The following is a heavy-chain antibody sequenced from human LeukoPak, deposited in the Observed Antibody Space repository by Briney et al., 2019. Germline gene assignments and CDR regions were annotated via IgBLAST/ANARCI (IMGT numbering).Heavy chain of an antibody. D-gene: IGHD1-1*01. CDR1: GFTFSSYW. V-gene: IGHV3-7*01. Sequence: GGSLRLSCAASGFTFSSYWMSWVRQAPGKGLEWVANIKPDGGETYYVDSVKGRFTISRDNAKNSLHLQMNSLRAEDTAVYYCAKVGQLERGGGFDYWGQGTLVTVSS. J-gene: IGHJ4*02. CDR3: AKVGQLERGGGFDY. CDR2: IKPDGGET.